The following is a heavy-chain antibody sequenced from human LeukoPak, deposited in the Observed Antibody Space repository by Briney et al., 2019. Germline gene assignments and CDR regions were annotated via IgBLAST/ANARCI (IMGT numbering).Heavy chain of an antibody. V-gene: IGHV4-39*02. CDR2: IYYSGST. J-gene: IGHJ4*02. CDR3: ARDRPTIAAAS. D-gene: IGHD6-13*01. CDR1: GGSISSSSYY. Sequence: PSETLSLTCTVSGGSISSSSYYWGWIRQPPGKGLEWIGSIYYSGSTYYNPSLKSRVTISVDTSKNQFSLKLSSVTAADTAVYYCARDRPTIAAASWGQGTLVTVSS.